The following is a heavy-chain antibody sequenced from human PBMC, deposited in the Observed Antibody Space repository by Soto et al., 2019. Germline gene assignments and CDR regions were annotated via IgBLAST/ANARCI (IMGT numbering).Heavy chain of an antibody. CDR2: IYYSGST. Sequence: SETLSLTRTVSGGSISSGDYYWSWIRQPPGKGLEWIGYIYYSGSTYYNPSLKSRVTISVDTSKNQFSLKLSSVTAADTAVYYCAREYYDILTGPTGLDYWGQGTLVTVSS. CDR3: AREYYDILTGPTGLDY. J-gene: IGHJ4*02. CDR1: GGSISSGDYY. V-gene: IGHV4-30-4*01. D-gene: IGHD3-9*01.